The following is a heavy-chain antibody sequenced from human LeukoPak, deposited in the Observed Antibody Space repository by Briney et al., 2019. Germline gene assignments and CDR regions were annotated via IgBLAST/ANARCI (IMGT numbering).Heavy chain of an antibody. CDR1: GFTFSSYT. D-gene: IGHD3-22*01. CDR2: STGNFI. J-gene: IGHJ4*02. CDR3: AKSFFDSSGYYYNY. Sequence: GGSLRLSCVASGFTFSSYTMNWVRQAPGKGLEWVSCSTGNFIYYADSVKGRFTIARDTSKNTLYLQMNSLRAEDTAVYYCAKSFFDSSGYYYNYWGQGTLVTVSS. V-gene: IGHV3-21*01.